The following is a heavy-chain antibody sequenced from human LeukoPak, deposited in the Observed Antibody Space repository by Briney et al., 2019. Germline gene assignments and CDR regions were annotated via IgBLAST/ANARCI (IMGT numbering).Heavy chain of an antibody. D-gene: IGHD6-19*01. CDR1: GFTFDNYA. CDR3: AKGAVAEHPDYGMDV. CDR2: ISVSGDGT. Sequence: PGGSLRLSCTASGFTFDNYAMIWVPQASGKGLEWGSVISVSGDGTDSADSVRGRFTTSRANSKNTLYLEMSSLTAEDTAVYYCAKGAVAEHPDYGMDVWGQRTTVTVSS. J-gene: IGHJ6*02. V-gene: IGHV3-23*01.